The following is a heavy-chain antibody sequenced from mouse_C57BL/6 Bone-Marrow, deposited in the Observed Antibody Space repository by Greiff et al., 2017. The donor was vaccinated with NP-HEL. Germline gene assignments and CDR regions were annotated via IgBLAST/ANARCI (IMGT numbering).Heavy chain of an antibody. V-gene: IGHV1-55*01. CDR1: GYTFTSYW. Sequence: QVQLQQPGAELVKPGASVKMSCKASGYTFTSYWITWVKQRPGQGLEWIGDIYPGSGSTNYNGKFKSKATLTVDTSSSTAYMQLSSLTSEDSAVYYCARRVGIYYDYDWYFDVWGTGTTVTVSS. CDR2: IYPGSGST. J-gene: IGHJ1*03. D-gene: IGHD2-4*01. CDR3: ARRVGIYYDYDWYFDV.